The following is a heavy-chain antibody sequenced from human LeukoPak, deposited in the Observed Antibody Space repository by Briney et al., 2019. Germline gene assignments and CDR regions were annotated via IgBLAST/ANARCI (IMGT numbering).Heavy chain of an antibody. J-gene: IGHJ5*02. V-gene: IGHV3-23*01. CDR2: TSGSGGST. Sequence: GGSLRLSCAASGFTFSSYAMSWVRQAPGKGLEWVSGTSGSGGSTYYAGSVKGRFTISRDKSKNTVYLQMNSLRFEDTAMYYCARNWFDPWGQGTLVTVSS. CDR3: ARNWFDP. CDR1: GFTFSSYA.